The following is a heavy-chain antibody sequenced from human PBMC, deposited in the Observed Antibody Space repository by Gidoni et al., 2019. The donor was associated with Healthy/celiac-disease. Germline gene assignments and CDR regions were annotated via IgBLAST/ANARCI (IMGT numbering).Heavy chain of an antibody. CDR3: ARGPTLYDFWSGYSF. J-gene: IGHJ4*02. D-gene: IGHD3-3*01. CDR1: GYPFTSYA. V-gene: IGHV1-3*01. CDR2: INAGNGNT. Sequence: QVQLVQSGAEVKKPGASVKVSCKASGYPFTSYAMHWVRQAPGQRLEWMGWINAGNGNTKYSQKFQGRVTITRDTSASTAYMELSSLRSEDTAVYYCARGPTLYDFWSGYSFWGQGTLVTVSS.